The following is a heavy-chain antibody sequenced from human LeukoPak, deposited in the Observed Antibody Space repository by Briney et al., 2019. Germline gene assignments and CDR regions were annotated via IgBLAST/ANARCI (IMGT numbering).Heavy chain of an antibody. Sequence: PGGSLRLSCAASGFTFSSYSMNWVRQAPGKGLEWVSSISSSSSYIYYADSVKGRFTISRDNAKNSLYLQMNSLRAEDTAVYYCARDPYDFWSGYSGYYYYGMDVWGQGTTVTVSS. V-gene: IGHV3-21*01. J-gene: IGHJ6*02. CDR1: GFTFSSYS. CDR2: ISSSSSYI. CDR3: ARDPYDFWSGYSGYYYYGMDV. D-gene: IGHD3-3*01.